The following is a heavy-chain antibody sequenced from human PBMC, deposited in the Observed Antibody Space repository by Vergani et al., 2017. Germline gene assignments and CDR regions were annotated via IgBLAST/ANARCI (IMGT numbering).Heavy chain of an antibody. J-gene: IGHJ6*03. Sequence: EVQLVESGGGLVQPGGSLRLSCAASGFTFSSYWMSWVRQAPGKGLEWVANIKQDGSEKYYVDSVKGRFTISRDNAKNSLYLQMNSLRAEDTAVYYCARGTSCSSTSCYRFGNYYYYYMDAWGKGTTVTVSS. D-gene: IGHD2-2*01. CDR3: ARGTSCSSTSCYRFGNYYYYYMDA. CDR2: IKQDGSEK. V-gene: IGHV3-7*01. CDR1: GFTFSSYW.